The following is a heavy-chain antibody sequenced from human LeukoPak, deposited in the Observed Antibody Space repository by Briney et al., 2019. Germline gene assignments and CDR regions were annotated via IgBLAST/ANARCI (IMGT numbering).Heavy chain of an antibody. CDR1: GFTFISYY. CDR3: ARDLFPLVTNFGVLSYFDY. Sequence: PGGSLRLSCAASGFTFISYYMSWVRQAPGKGLEWVANIKQGGNEKYYVDSVNGRFTISRDNAKNSLFLQMNTLRAEDTAVYYCARDLFPLVTNFGVLSYFDYWGQGTLVTVSS. J-gene: IGHJ4*02. D-gene: IGHD3-3*01. CDR2: IKQGGNEK. V-gene: IGHV3-7*01.